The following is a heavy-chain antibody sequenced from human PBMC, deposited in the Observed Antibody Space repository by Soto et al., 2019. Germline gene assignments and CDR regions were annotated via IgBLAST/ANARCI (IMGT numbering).Heavy chain of an antibody. J-gene: IGHJ5*02. V-gene: IGHV3-23*01. CDR2: ISGSGGST. CDR3: AKDTMVRGVKGSGCWFDP. D-gene: IGHD3-10*01. Sequence: GGSLRLSCAASGFTFSSYAMSWVRQAPGKGLEWVSAISGSGGSTYYADSVKGRFTISRDNSKNTLYLQMNSLRAEDTAVYYCAKDTMVRGVKGSGCWFDPWGQGTLVTVSS. CDR1: GFTFSSYA.